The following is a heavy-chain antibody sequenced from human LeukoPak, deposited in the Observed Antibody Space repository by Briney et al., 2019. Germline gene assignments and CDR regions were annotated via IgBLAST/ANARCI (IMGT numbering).Heavy chain of an antibody. CDR2: IYPGDSDT. D-gene: IGHD5-18*01. J-gene: IGHJ4*02. CDR1: GYSFTSYW. V-gene: IGHV5-51*01. Sequence: PGESLKISCKGSGYSFTSYWIGWVRQMPGKGLEWMGIIYPGDSDTRYSPSFQGQVTISADKSISTAYLQWSSLKASDTAMYYCARLGYSYGGDDYFDYWGQGTLVTVSS. CDR3: ARLGYSYGGDDYFDY.